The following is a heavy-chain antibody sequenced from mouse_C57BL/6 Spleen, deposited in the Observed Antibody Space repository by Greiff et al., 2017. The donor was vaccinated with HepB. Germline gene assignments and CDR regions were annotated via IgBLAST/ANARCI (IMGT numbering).Heavy chain of an antibody. CDR2: ISDGGSYT. CDR3: ARDKRDWYFDV. V-gene: IGHV5-4*01. Sequence: EVKLVESGGGLVKPGGSLKLSCAASGFTFSSYAMSWVRQTPEKRLEWVATISDGGSYTYYPDNVKGRFTISRDNAKNNLYLQMSHLKSEDTAMYYCARDKRDWYFDVWGTGTTVTVSS. J-gene: IGHJ1*03. CDR1: GFTFSSYA.